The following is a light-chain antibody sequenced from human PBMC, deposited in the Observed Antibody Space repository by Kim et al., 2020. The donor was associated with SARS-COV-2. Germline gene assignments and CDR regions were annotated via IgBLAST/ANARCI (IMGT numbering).Light chain of an antibody. CDR3: NSRDSNGNHNVV. CDR1: SLRSYY. Sequence: SSELTQDPAVSVALGQTVRITCQGDSLRSYYASWYQQKPGQAPVLVIYGKNNRPSGIPDRFSGSSSGNTASLTITGAQAEDEADYYCNSRDSNGNHNVVF. CDR2: GKN. J-gene: IGLJ2*01. V-gene: IGLV3-19*01.